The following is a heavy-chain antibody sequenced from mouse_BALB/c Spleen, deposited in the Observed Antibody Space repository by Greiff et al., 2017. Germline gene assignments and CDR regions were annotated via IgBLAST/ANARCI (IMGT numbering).Heavy chain of an antibody. CDR2: ISSGSSTI. J-gene: IGHJ2*01. Sequence: EVHLVESGGGLVQPGGSRKLSCAASGFTFSSFGMHWVRQAPEKGLEWVAYISSGSSTIYYADTVKGRFTISRDNPKNTLFLQMTSLRSEDTAMYYCARWNYDYDFDYWGQGTTLTVSS. CDR3: ARWNYDYDFDY. V-gene: IGHV5-17*02. D-gene: IGHD2-4*01. CDR1: GFTFSSFG.